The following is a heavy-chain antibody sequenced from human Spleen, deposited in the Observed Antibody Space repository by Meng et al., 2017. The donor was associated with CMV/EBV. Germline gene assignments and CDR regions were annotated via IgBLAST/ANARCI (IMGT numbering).Heavy chain of an antibody. CDR3: ARGRTGDLSYFDY. D-gene: IGHD7-27*01. CDR1: GGTFSSYA. V-gene: IGHV1-69*05. Sequence: SVKVSCKASGGTFSSYAISWVRQAPGQGLEWMGGIIPIFGTANYAQKFQGRVTMTTDTSTSTAYMELRSLRSDDTAVYYCARGRTGDLSYFDYWGQGTLVTVSS. J-gene: IGHJ4*02. CDR2: IIPIFGTA.